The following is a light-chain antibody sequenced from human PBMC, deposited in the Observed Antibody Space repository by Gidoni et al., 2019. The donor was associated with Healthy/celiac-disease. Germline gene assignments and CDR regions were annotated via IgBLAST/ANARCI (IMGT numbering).Light chain of an antibody. J-gene: IGKJ4*01. V-gene: IGKV3-11*01. CDR1: QRVSSY. CDR3: QQRSNWPFLX. Sequence: EIVLTQSPATLSLSPGERATLSCRASQRVSSYLAWYQQKPGQAPRLLIYDASNRATGIPARFSGSGSGTDFTLTISSLEPEDFAVYYCQQRSNWPFLXFXGGTXVEIK. CDR2: DAS.